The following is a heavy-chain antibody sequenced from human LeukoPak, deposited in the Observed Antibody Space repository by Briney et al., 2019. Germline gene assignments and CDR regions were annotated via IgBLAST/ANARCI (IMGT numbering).Heavy chain of an antibody. CDR1: VYTFTGYY. CDR2: INPNSGGT. D-gene: IGHD5-18*01. J-gene: IGHJ4*02. Sequence: ASVNVSCKPSVYTFTGYYMHGVRPAPGQGLEWMGWINPNSGGTNYAQNFQGRVTMTRDTSISTAYMELSRLRSDEKGVYYCGRVREQLADYWGQGTLVTVSS. CDR3: GRVREQLADY. V-gene: IGHV1-2*02.